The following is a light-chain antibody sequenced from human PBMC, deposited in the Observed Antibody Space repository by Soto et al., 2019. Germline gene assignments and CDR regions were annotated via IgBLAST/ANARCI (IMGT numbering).Light chain of an antibody. CDR1: QSVSSTY. CDR3: QQSAT. Sequence: EIVLTQSPGTLSLSPGERATLSCRASQSVSSTYLAWYQQKPGQAPRLLIYSASNRPPGIPDRFSGRGSGTDFTLTISRLEPEDFSLYYCQQSATFGPGTKVDIK. J-gene: IGKJ3*01. V-gene: IGKV3-20*01. CDR2: SAS.